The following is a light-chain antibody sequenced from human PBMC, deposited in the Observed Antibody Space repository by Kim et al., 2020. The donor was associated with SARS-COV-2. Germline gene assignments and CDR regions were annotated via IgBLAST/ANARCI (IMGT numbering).Light chain of an antibody. CDR1: QSVTGTN. Sequence: PGERATLSCRASQSVTGTNLAWYQQGPGQAPRLLMYGASYRDSGIPDRFSGSGSGTDFTLTISRLEPEDFAVYYCQYYGSSPPVTFGQGTRLEIK. J-gene: IGKJ5*01. V-gene: IGKV3-20*01. CDR2: GAS. CDR3: QYYGSSPPVT.